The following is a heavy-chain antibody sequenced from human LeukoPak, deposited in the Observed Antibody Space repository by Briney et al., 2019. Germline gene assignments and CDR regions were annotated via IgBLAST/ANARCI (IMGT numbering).Heavy chain of an antibody. Sequence: AGSLRLPCAASGFTFSSYWIQWVRQAPGKGLVWVSRIDGDGSSTNYADSVKGRFTISRDNAKNTLYLQMNSLRAEDTAVYYCARGYRDYFYYWGQGSLVHVSS. J-gene: IGHJ4*02. V-gene: IGHV3-74*01. CDR2: IDGDGSST. CDR3: ARGYRDYFYY. D-gene: IGHD6-13*01. CDR1: GFTFSSYW.